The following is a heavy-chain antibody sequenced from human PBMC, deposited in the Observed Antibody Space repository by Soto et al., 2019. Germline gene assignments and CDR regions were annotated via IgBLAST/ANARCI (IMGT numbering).Heavy chain of an antibody. CDR3: AQHDWFDP. J-gene: IGHJ5*02. CDR2: IYSGGST. Sequence: EVQLVESGGGLVQPGGSLRLSCTVSGFSVSSNYMSWVRQAPGKGLEWVSVIYSGGSTYYADSVKGRFTISRDNSKNTLYHQMISRRAGDSAGYDCAQHDWFDPWGQGTLVTVSS. CDR1: GFSVSSNY. V-gene: IGHV3-66*04.